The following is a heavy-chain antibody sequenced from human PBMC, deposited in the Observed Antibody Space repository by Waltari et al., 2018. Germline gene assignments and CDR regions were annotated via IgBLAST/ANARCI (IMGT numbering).Heavy chain of an antibody. CDR2: ISGGGGST. Sequence: ESGGGLVQPGGSLRLSCAASAFTFSSYAMSWVRQAPGKGLEWVSSISGGGGSTYYADSVKGRFTIYRDNSKSTLFLQMNSLRAEDTAVYFCAKIGLKQVWSNDYWGQGTLVTVSS. V-gene: IGHV3-23*01. D-gene: IGHD3-10*01. CDR3: AKIGLKQVWSNDY. J-gene: IGHJ4*02. CDR1: AFTFSSYA.